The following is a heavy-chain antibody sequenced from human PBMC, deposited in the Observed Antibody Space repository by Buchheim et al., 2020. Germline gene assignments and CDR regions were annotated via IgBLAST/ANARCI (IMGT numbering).Heavy chain of an antibody. CDR2: IYTSGST. CDR3: ARDGVTDYDFWSGSYYYGMDV. J-gene: IGHJ6*02. Sequence: QVQLQESGPGLVKPSQTLSLTCTVSGGSISSGSYYWSWIRQPAGKGLEWIGRIYTSGSTNYNPSLKSRVTISVDTSKNQFSLKLSSVTAADTAVYYCARDGVTDYDFWSGSYYYGMDVWGQGTT. CDR1: GGSISSGSYY. V-gene: IGHV4-61*02. D-gene: IGHD3-3*01.